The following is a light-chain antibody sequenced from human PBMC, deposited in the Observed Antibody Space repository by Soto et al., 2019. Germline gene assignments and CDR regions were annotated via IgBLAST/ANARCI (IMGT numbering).Light chain of an antibody. CDR3: QQLNSYPSIT. J-gene: IGKJ5*01. Sequence: DIPLTQSPSFLSASVGDRVTITCRARQDISSSLAWYQQKPGKAPKLLIYAASTLQGGVPSRFSGSGSGAGFTLTISSLQPEDLATYYCQQLNSYPSITCGQGTRLEIK. CDR1: QDISSS. V-gene: IGKV1-9*01. CDR2: AAS.